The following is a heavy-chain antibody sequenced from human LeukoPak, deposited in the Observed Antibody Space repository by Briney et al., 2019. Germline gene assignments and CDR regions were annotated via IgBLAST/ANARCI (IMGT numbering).Heavy chain of an antibody. CDR1: KFTFSNYA. J-gene: IGHJ4*02. CDR2: ISSSGGSI. D-gene: IGHD6-13*01. Sequence: GGSLRLSCAASKFTFSNYAMTWVRQAPGKGLEWVSTISSSGGSIFYSDSVKGRFTISRENTKNTVYLQMNSLRAEHTSIYYCAKDYSGSWYYFDYWGQGTLVTVSS. V-gene: IGHV3-23*01. CDR3: AKDYSGSWYYFDY.